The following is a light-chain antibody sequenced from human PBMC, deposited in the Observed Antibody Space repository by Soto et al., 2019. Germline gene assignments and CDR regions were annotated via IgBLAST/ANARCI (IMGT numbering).Light chain of an antibody. CDR1: QSVSNW. Sequence: DIQMTQSPSSLSASLGDRVTITCRASQSVSNWLAWYQQKPGKAPKLLIYDASTLQSGVPSRFSGRGSGTEFTLTISSLQPDDFATYYCQQYNSVPHTFGQGTRLEIK. CDR2: DAS. V-gene: IGKV1-5*01. J-gene: IGKJ5*01. CDR3: QQYNSVPHT.